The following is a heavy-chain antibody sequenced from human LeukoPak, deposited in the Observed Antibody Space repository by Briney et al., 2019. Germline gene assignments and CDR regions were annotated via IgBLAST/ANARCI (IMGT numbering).Heavy chain of an antibody. Sequence: RGSLRLSCAASGFTVSSNYMSWVRQAPGKGLEWVSVIYSGGSTYYADSVKGRFTISRDNSKNTLYLQMNSLRAEDTAVYYCARASVGATGDAFDIWGQGTMVTVSS. CDR2: IYSGGST. V-gene: IGHV3-53*01. CDR1: GFTVSSNY. J-gene: IGHJ3*02. CDR3: ARASVGATGDAFDI. D-gene: IGHD1-26*01.